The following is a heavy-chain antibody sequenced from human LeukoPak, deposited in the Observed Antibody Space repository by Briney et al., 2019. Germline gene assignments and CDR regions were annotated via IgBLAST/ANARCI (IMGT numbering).Heavy chain of an antibody. CDR1: GGFISSYY. V-gene: IGHV4-59*01. D-gene: IGHD1-26*01. CDR3: VRRQWELQYFDL. CDR2: IYYSRTT. Sequence: SETLSLTCTVSGGFISSYYWSWIRQPPGKGLEWIGYIYYSRTTDYNPSLKSRATISADTSKNQFSLQLNAVTAADTAVYYCVRRQWELQYFDLWGRGTLVAVSS. J-gene: IGHJ2*01.